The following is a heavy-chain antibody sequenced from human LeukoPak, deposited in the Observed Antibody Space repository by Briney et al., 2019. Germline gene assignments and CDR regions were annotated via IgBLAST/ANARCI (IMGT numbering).Heavy chain of an antibody. D-gene: IGHD6-6*01. CDR3: ARGGNSSWDY. J-gene: IGHJ4*02. CDR1: GFTFSSYW. Sequence: GGSLRLSCAASGFTFSSYWMSWVRQAPGKGLEWVANIKPDGSEKYYVDSLKGRFTVSRDNAKNSLYLQMNSLRVEDTAVYYCARGGNSSWDYWGQGALVTVSS. CDR2: IKPDGSEK. V-gene: IGHV3-7*01.